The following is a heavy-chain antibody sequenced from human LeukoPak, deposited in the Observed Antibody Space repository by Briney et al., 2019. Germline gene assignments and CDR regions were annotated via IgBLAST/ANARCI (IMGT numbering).Heavy chain of an antibody. Sequence: GGSLRLSYTASGFTFGDYAMSWVRQAPGKGLEWVGFIRSKAYGGTTEYAASVKGRFTISRDDSKSIAYLQMNSLKTEDTAVYYCTRYGGYYDFWSGYHPNWFDPWGQGTLVTVSS. CDR2: IRSKAYGGTT. CDR1: GFTFGDYA. J-gene: IGHJ5*02. V-gene: IGHV3-49*04. D-gene: IGHD3-3*01. CDR3: TRYGGYYDFWSGYHPNWFDP.